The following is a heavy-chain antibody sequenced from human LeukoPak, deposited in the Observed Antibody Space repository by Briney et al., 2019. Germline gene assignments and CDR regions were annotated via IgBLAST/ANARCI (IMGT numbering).Heavy chain of an antibody. V-gene: IGHV1-2*02. J-gene: IGHJ4*02. CDR3: TRANIAVAGWDFDS. Sequence: ASVKVSCKASGYTFTGYYMHWVRQAPGQGLEWMGWINPNSGDTNYAQKFQGRVTMTRDTSIFTASMEMSKLMSDDTAVYYCTRANIAVAGWDFDSWGQGTLVTVSS. CDR1: GYTFTGYY. D-gene: IGHD6-19*01. CDR2: INPNSGDT.